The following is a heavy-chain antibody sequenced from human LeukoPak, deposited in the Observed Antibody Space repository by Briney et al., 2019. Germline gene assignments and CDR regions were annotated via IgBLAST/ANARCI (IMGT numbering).Heavy chain of an antibody. D-gene: IGHD4-17*01. CDR3: ARTTPPAFDI. CDR1: GGSISSGSYY. J-gene: IGHJ3*02. CDR2: IYTSGST. V-gene: IGHV4-61*02. Sequence: PSETLSLTCTVSGGSISSGSYYWSWIRQPAGKGLEWIGRIYTSGSTYYNPSLKSRVTISVDTSKNQFSLKLSSVTAADTAVYYCARTTPPAFDIWGQGTMVTVSS.